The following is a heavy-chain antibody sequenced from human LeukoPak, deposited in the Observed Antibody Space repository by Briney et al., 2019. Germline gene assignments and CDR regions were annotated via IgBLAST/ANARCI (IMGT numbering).Heavy chain of an antibody. J-gene: IGHJ4*01. V-gene: IGHV3-7*01. CDR1: GFTVTDYW. CDR2: IRQDGSEK. CDR3: ARDGTAAGLYFDL. Sequence: PGGSLRLSCEVSGFTVTDYWMNWVRQAPGKGPEGVASIRQDGSEKTYVDSVKGRFTISRDNTKNSLSLQLNGLRAEDTAVYYCARDGTAAGLYFDLWGQGTLVTVSS. D-gene: IGHD6-13*01.